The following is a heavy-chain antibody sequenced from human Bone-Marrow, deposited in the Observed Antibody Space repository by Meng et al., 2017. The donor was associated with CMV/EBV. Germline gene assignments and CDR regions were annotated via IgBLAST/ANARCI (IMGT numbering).Heavy chain of an antibody. V-gene: IGHV4-34*01. CDR1: GGSFSGYY. CDR3: ARGDWYYFDY. J-gene: IGHJ4*02. Sequence: SETLSLTCAVYGGSFSGYYWSWIRQPPGKGLEWIGEINHSGSTNYNPSLKSRVTIPVDTSKNQFSLKLSSVTAADTAVYYCARGDWYYFDYWGQGKLVNVAS. D-gene: IGHD3-9*01. CDR2: INHSGST.